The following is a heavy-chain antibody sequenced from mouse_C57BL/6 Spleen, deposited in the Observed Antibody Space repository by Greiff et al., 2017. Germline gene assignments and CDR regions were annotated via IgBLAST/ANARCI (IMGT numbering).Heavy chain of an antibody. Sequence: QVQLQQSGAELVRPGTSVKVSCKASGYAFTNYLIEWVKQRPGQGLEWIGVINPGSGGPNYNEKFKGKATLTADKSSSTAYRQLSSLTSEDSAVYCCARSPSAYYSNYVNYFDYWGQGTTLTVSS. V-gene: IGHV1-54*01. J-gene: IGHJ2*01. CDR1: GYAFTNYL. CDR2: INPGSGGP. CDR3: ARSPSAYYSNYVNYFDY. D-gene: IGHD2-5*01.